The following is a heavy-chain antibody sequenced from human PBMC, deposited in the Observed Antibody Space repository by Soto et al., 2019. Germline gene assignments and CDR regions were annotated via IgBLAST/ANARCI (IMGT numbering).Heavy chain of an antibody. J-gene: IGHJ5*02. V-gene: IGHV4-34*01. CDR3: ARVGDIVVVPAAITWFDP. D-gene: IGHD2-2*01. CDR2: INHSGST. CDR1: GGSFSGYY. Sequence: SETLSLTCAVYGGSFSGYYWSWIRQPPGKGLEWIGEINHSGSTNYNPSLKSRVTISVDTSKNQFSLKLSSVTAADTAVYYCARVGDIVVVPAAITWFDPWGQGTLVTVSS.